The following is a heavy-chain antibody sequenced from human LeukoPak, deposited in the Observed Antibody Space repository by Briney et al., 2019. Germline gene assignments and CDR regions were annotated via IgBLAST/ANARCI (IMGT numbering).Heavy chain of an antibody. CDR1: GFTFNTYT. Sequence: GGSLRLSCAASGFTFNTYTMNWVRQAPGKGLEWLSFINTKSKSIYDADSVKGRFTISRDNAKNSLYLQMNSLRAEDTALYYCVRDQDWAFDYWGQGKLVTVPS. CDR2: INTKSKSI. J-gene: IGHJ4*02. D-gene: IGHD3-9*01. CDR3: VRDQDWAFDY. V-gene: IGHV3-48*04.